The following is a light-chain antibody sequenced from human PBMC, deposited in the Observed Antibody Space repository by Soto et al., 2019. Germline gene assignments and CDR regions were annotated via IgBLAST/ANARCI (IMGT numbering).Light chain of an antibody. Sequence: QAVVTQGPSLTVSPGGTVTLTCGSSTGAVTSGHYPYWFQQKPGQAPRTLIYDTSNKHSWTPARFSGSLLGGKAALTLSGAQPEDEAEYYCLLSYSGAQAVFGGGTKVTVL. CDR3: LLSYSGAQAV. V-gene: IGLV7-46*01. J-gene: IGLJ2*01. CDR2: DTS. CDR1: TGAVTSGHY.